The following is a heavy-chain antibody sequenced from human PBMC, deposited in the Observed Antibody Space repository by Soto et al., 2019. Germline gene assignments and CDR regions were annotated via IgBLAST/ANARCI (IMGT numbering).Heavy chain of an antibody. V-gene: IGHV1-69*12. CDR1: GGTFSTYT. D-gene: IGHD2-2*01. Sequence: QVQLVQSGAEVKKPGSSVKVSCKASGGTFSTYTISWVRQAPGQGLEWMGGIITMFGTGNYAQKFQGRVTITADESTNTAYMELSSLRSEDTAVYYCARRYCISPSCHYYGLDVWGQGTTVTVSS. CDR3: ARRYCISPSCHYYGLDV. J-gene: IGHJ6*02. CDR2: IITMFGTG.